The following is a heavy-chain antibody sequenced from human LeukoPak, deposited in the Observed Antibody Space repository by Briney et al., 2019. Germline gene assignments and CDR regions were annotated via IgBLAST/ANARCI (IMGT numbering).Heavy chain of an antibody. CDR1: GFTFSSYW. V-gene: IGHV3-9*01. CDR2: ISWNSGSI. D-gene: IGHD3-22*01. CDR3: AKDIGPSITMIVVDY. J-gene: IGHJ4*02. Sequence: GGSLRLSCAASGFTFSSYWMHWVRQAPGKGLEWVSGISWNSGSIGYADSVKGRFTISRDNAKNSLYLQMNSLRAEDTALYYCAKDIGPSITMIVVDYWGQGTLVTVSS.